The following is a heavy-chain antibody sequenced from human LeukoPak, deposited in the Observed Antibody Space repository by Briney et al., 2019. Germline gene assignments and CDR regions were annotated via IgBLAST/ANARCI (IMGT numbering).Heavy chain of an antibody. V-gene: IGHV3-30-3*01. J-gene: IGHJ4*02. CDR2: LSYDGSSK. Sequence: GGSLRLSCAASGFTFSSYAMHWVRQAPGKGLEWVTLLSYDGSSKYYADSVRGRFTISRDNSKNTLYLQMNSLRADDSAVYYCARGKGSESGYDYFLDYWGQGTLVTVSS. CDR3: ARGKGSESGYDYFLDY. CDR1: GFTFSSYA. D-gene: IGHD5-12*01.